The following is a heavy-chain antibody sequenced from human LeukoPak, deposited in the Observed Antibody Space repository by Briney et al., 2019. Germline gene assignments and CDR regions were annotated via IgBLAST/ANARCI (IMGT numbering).Heavy chain of an antibody. V-gene: IGHV1-69*13. Sequence: SVKVSCKASGGTFSNYAISWVRQAPGQGLEWMGRIIPPFRTANYAQKFQGRVTITADESTSTAYMELSSLRSEDTAGYFCATFDSGSPVLDCWGQGTLVTVSS. J-gene: IGHJ4*02. D-gene: IGHD3-10*01. CDR3: ATFDSGSPVLDC. CDR2: IIPPFRTA. CDR1: GGTFSNYA.